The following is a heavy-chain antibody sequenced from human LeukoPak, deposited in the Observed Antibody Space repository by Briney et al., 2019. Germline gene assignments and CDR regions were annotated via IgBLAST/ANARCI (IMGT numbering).Heavy chain of an antibody. V-gene: IGHV4-59*08. D-gene: IGHD6-13*01. J-gene: IGHJ3*02. CDR1: GGSISSYY. CDR2: IYYSGST. Sequence: SETLSLTCTVSGGSISSYYWSWIRQPPGMGLEWIGYIYYSGSTNYNPSLKSRVTISVDTSKNQFSLKLSSVTAADTAVYYCARHKRYSSSWYDAFDIWGQGTMVTVSS. CDR3: ARHKRYSSSWYDAFDI.